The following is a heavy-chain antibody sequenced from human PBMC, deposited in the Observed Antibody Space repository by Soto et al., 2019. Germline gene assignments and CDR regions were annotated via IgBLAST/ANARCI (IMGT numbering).Heavy chain of an antibody. CDR3: ATGGSYFGY. CDR1: GFTFSNYW. Sequence: ESGGGLVQPGGSLRLSCAASGFTFSNYWMSWVRQAPGKGLEWVANIKQDGSEEYYVDSVKGRFTFSRDNAKSSLYLQMNSLRAEDTAVYYCATGGSYFGYWGQGTLVTVSS. V-gene: IGHV3-7*03. CDR2: IKQDGSEE. D-gene: IGHD1-26*01. J-gene: IGHJ4*02.